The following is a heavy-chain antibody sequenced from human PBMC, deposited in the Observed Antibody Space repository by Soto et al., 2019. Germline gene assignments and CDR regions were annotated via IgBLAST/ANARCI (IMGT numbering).Heavy chain of an antibody. CDR1: GGSISSGGYY. V-gene: IGHV4-31*03. CDR3: ARAQSITIFGVVISNWFDP. CDR2: IYYSGST. Sequence: SEPLSLTCTVSGGSISSGGYYWSWIRQHPGKGLEWIGYIYYSGSTNYNPSLKSRVTISVDTSKNQFSLKLSSVTAADTAVCYCARAQSITIFGVVISNWFDPWGQGTLVTVSS. J-gene: IGHJ5*02. D-gene: IGHD3-3*01.